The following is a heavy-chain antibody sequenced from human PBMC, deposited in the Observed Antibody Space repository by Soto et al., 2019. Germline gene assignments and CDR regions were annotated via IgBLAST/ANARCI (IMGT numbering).Heavy chain of an antibody. Sequence: QVQLVQSGAEVKKPGSSVKVSCKTSGVSFNNNGIGWVRQAPGHGLEWMGGVSPPFRTSNYARKLQGRSSITADASTGTVNMELSSLTSEDTAQYYCARVLYYGSGSYSPYGMDVWGQGTTVTVSS. D-gene: IGHD3-10*01. CDR2: VSPPFRTS. CDR1: GVSFNNNG. V-gene: IGHV1-69*01. J-gene: IGHJ6*02. CDR3: ARVLYYGSGSYSPYGMDV.